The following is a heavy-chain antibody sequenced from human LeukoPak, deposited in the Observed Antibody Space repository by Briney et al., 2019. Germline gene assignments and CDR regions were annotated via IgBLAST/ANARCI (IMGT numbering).Heavy chain of an antibody. D-gene: IGHD5-18*01. CDR1: GGSFSGYY. V-gene: IGHV4-34*01. CDR2: INHSGST. J-gene: IGHJ6*03. Sequence: PSETLSLTCAVYGGSFSGYYWSWIRQPPGKGLEWIGEINHSGSTNYNPSLKSRVTISVDTSKNQFSLKLSSVTAADTAVYYCAGAYNYAYYYYMDVWGKGTTVTVSS. CDR3: AGAYNYAYYYYMDV.